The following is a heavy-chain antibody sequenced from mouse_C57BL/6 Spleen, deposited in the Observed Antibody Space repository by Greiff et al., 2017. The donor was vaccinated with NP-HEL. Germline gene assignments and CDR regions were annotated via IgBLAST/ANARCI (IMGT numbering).Heavy chain of an antibody. CDR2: IDPENGDT. J-gene: IGHJ3*01. Sequence: VQLQQSGAELVRPGASVKLSCTASGFNIKDDYMHWVKQRPEQGLEWIGWIDPENGDTEYASKFQGKATITADTSSNTAYLQLSSLTSEDTAVYYCTTRVNFLTGLFAYWGQGTLVTVSA. CDR3: TTRVNFLTGLFAY. D-gene: IGHD4-1*01. V-gene: IGHV14-4*01. CDR1: GFNIKDDY.